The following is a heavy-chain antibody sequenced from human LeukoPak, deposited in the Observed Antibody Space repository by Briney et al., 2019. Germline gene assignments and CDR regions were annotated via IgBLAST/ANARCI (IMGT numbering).Heavy chain of an antibody. D-gene: IGHD2-2*02. V-gene: IGHV3-23*01. CDR1: GFTFSSFT. CDR3: AKGYCSSASCYRPSYYYMYV. J-gene: IGHJ6*03. Sequence: GGSLRLSCAGSGFTFSSFTMTWVRQAPGKGMEWLSVISGSGDSTYYADSVKGRFTISRDNSKNTLYMQMNSLRVEDTAIYYCAKGYCSSASCYRPSYYYMYVWGKGTTVTVSS. CDR2: ISGSGDST.